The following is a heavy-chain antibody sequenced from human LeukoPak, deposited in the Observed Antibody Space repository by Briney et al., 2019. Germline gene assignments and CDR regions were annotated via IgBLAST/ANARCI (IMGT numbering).Heavy chain of an antibody. V-gene: IGHV3-33*01. CDR1: GFTFSNHG. CDR3: ARGVTYYSYFYYLDV. CDR2: IWNDGSNK. J-gene: IGHJ6*03. D-gene: IGHD2-21*02. Sequence: PGGSLRLSCAASGFTFSNHGMDWVRQAPGKGLEWVAVIWNDGSNKYYAESVKGRFSISRDNYKNTLYLQMNSLRAEDTAVYYCARGVTYYSYFYYLDVWGKGTTVTVSS.